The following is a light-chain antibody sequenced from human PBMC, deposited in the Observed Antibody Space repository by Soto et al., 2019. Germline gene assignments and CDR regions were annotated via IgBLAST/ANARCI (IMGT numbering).Light chain of an antibody. V-gene: IGKV3-20*01. J-gene: IGKJ1*01. CDR2: GVS. CDR1: QSVSSTF. CDR3: QQYASSVT. Sequence: EIVLTQSPGSLSLSPGERATLSCRASQSVSSTFFAWYQQKPGQAPRLLMSGVSSRDTGVPDRFIGSGSGTDFTLTISRLEPEDFAVYYCQQYASSVTFGQGTKVEIK.